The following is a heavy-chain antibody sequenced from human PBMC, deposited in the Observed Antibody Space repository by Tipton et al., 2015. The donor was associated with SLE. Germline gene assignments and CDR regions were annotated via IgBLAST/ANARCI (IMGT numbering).Heavy chain of an antibody. CDR3: ARGRGISVVRGVTNFDY. V-gene: IGHV1-8*01. Sequence: QSGAEVKKPGASVKVSCKASGYTFTSYDINWVRQATGQGLEWMGWMNSNSGNTGYAQKFQGRVTMTRNTSISTAYMELSSLRSEDTAVYYCARGRGISVVRGVTNFDYWGQGTLVTVSS. D-gene: IGHD3-10*01. CDR2: MNSNSGNT. J-gene: IGHJ4*02. CDR1: GYTFTSYD.